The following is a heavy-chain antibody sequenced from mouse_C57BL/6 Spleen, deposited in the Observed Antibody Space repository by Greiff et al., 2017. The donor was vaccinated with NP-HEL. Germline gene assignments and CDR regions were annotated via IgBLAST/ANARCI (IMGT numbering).Heavy chain of an antibody. J-gene: IGHJ2*01. CDR1: GFTFSDYG. CDR3: ARWDYDAKAFDY. D-gene: IGHD2-4*01. V-gene: IGHV5-17*01. Sequence: EVKVVESGGGLVKPGGSLKLSCAASGFTFSDYGMHWVRQAPEKGLEWVAYISSGSSTIYYADTVKGRFTISRDNAKNTLFLQMTSLRSEDTAMYYCARWDYDAKAFDYWGQGTTLTVSS. CDR2: ISSGSSTI.